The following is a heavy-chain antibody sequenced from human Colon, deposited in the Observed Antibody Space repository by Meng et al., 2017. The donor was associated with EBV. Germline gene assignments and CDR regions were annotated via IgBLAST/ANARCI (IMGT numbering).Heavy chain of an antibody. V-gene: IGHV4-34*01. CDR3: ARSRWLLLQL. Sequence: QVQLQQRGAGPLQPSETLSLTCTVYGGPFSGFYWTWIRQSPGKGLEWIGEIDDSGNIIYNPSLKSRVTISGDTSKNQFSLNVSSVTAADTAVYYCARSRWLLLQLWGQGTLVTVSS. CDR1: GGPFSGFY. CDR2: IDDSGNI. J-gene: IGHJ4*02. D-gene: IGHD3-22*01.